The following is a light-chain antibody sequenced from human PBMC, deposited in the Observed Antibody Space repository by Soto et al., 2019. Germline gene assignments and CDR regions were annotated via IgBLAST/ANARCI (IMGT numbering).Light chain of an antibody. CDR1: QSISSY. CDR2: AAS. Sequence: DIQMTQSPSSLSASVGERVIITCRASQSISSYLNWYQQKPGKAPKLLIYAASSLQSGVPSRFSGSGSGTDFTLTISSLQPEDFATYYCQQSYSTPPTFGQGTKVDI. J-gene: IGKJ1*01. CDR3: QQSYSTPPT. V-gene: IGKV1-39*01.